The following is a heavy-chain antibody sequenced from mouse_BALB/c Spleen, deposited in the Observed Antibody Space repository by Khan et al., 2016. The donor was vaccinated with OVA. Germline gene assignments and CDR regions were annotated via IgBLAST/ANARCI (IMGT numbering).Heavy chain of an antibody. CDR2: INPSSGYT. CDR1: GYTFSTYW. Sequence: QVQLKQSGAELAKPGASVKMSCKASGYTFSTYWIHWVKQRPGQGLEWIGYINPSSGYTYYNQRFNDKATLTADKSSSTAYMQLSSLTSEDSAVYYWARGRIDYWGQGTTLTVSA. V-gene: IGHV1-7*01. J-gene: IGHJ2*01. D-gene: IGHD1-1*01. CDR3: ARGRIDY.